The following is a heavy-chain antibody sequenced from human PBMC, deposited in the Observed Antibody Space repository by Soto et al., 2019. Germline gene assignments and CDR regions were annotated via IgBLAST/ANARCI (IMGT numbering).Heavy chain of an antibody. CDR2: ISYDGSTI. CDR1: GFTFSNYA. D-gene: IGHD5-12*01. J-gene: IGHJ4*02. V-gene: IGHV3-30*18. CDR3: AKGPWHLAHVHSFDY. Sequence: QVEVVESGGGVVQPGRSLRLSCAASGFTFSNYAMHWVRQAPGKGLEWVAGISYDGSTIYYVDSVKGRFTVSRDNSKNTLYLHMSSLRADDTAVSSCAKGPWHLAHVHSFDYWGQGTLVTVSS.